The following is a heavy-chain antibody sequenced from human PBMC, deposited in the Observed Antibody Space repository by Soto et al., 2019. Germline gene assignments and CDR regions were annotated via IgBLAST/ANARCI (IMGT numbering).Heavy chain of an antibody. CDR2: IYYSGST. CDR3: ARSDYSNYLFYYYGMDV. V-gene: IGHV4-39*07. D-gene: IGHD4-4*01. J-gene: IGHJ6*02. Sequence: PSETLSLTCTVSGGSINSGGYYWNWIRQHPGKGLEWIGSIYYSGSTYYNPSLKSRVTISVDTSKNQFSLKLSSVTAADTAVYYCARSDYSNYLFYYYGMDVWGQGTTVTVSS. CDR1: GGSINSGGYY.